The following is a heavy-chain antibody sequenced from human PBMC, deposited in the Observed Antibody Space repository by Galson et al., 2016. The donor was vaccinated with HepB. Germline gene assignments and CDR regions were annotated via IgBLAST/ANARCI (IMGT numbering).Heavy chain of an antibody. Sequence: SLRLSCAASGFTFSFFGMHWVRQAPGKGLEWVAVISYDGRNKYSADPVKGRFTISRDNSKNTLYLQMNSLRIDDTAMYYCAKDRSFMTQVPFDYWGQGSQVIVSS. CDR2: ISYDGRNK. V-gene: IGHV3-30*18. CDR1: GFTFSFFG. CDR3: AKDRSFMTQVPFDY. J-gene: IGHJ4*02.